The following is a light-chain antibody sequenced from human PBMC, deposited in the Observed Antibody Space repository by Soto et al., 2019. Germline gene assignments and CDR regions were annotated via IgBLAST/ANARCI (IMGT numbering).Light chain of an antibody. CDR1: QGISSY. V-gene: IGKV1-9*01. J-gene: IGKJ3*01. CDR2: AAS. CDR3: QQLNSYLFT. Sequence: IPLTQSPSSLSASVGDRVTITCRASQGISSYLAWYQQKPGKAPKLLIYAASTLQSGVPSRFSVSGSGTDFTLTISSLQPEDFATYYCQQLNSYLFTFGPGTKVDIK.